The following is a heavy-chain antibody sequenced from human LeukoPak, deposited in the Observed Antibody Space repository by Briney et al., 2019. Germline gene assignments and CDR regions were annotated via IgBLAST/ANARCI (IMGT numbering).Heavy chain of an antibody. CDR1: GFTFSSYV. Sequence: GGSLRLSCAASGFTFSSYVMYWVSQAPGKGLEWVAAISDSGGGTYYADSVKGRFTISRDNSKNTLYLQINSLRAEDTAVYYCARRRAAGTYYFDYWGQGTLVTVSS. CDR3: ARRRAAGTYYFDY. V-gene: IGHV3-23*01. D-gene: IGHD6-13*01. J-gene: IGHJ4*02. CDR2: ISDSGGGT.